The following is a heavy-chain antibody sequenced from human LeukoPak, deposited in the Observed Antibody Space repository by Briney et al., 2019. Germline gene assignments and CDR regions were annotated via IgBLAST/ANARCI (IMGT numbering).Heavy chain of an antibody. V-gene: IGHV1-2*02. Sequence: ASVKVSCKASGCTFTGYYMHWVRQAPGQGLEWMGWINPNSGGTNYAQKFQGRVTMTRDTSISTAYMELSRLRSGDTAVYYCASTGVVPAAPYYFDYWGQGTLVTVSS. J-gene: IGHJ4*02. D-gene: IGHD2-2*01. CDR1: GCTFTGYY. CDR3: ASTGVVPAAPYYFDY. CDR2: INPNSGGT.